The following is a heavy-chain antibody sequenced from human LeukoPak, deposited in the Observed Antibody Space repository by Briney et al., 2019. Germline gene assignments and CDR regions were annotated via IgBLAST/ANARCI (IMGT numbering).Heavy chain of an antibody. J-gene: IGHJ4*02. V-gene: IGHV4-30-2*01. D-gene: IGHD4-17*01. CDR2: IYHSGST. CDR3: ARGLTTVNFDY. CDR1: GGSISSGGYY. Sequence: SQTLSLTCTVSGGSISSGGYYWSWIWQPPGKGLEWIGYIYHSGSTYYNPSLKSRVTISVDRSKNQFSLKLSSVTAADTAVYYCARGLTTVNFDYWGQGTLVTVSS.